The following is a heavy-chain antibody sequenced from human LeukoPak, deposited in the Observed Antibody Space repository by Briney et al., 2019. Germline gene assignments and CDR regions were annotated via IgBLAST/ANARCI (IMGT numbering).Heavy chain of an antibody. Sequence: PSETLSLTCTVSGYSISSGYYWGWIRQPPGKGLEWIGSIYYSGSTYYNPSLKSRVTISVDTSKNQFSLKLSSVTAADTAVYYCARDYGTVSPYWFDPWGQGTLVTVSS. CDR2: IYYSGST. CDR3: ARDYGTVSPYWFDP. D-gene: IGHD3-10*01. J-gene: IGHJ5*02. CDR1: GYSISSGYY. V-gene: IGHV4-38-2*02.